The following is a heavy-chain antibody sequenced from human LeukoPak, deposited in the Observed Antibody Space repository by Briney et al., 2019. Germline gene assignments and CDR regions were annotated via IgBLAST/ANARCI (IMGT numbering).Heavy chain of an antibody. J-gene: IGHJ4*02. V-gene: IGHV4-39*07. CDR3: ARRRRSIAVAGGYFDY. Sequence: SETLSLTCTVSDDSISDYYRGWIRQPPGKGLEWIGSIYYSGSTYYNPSLKSRVTISVDTSKNQFSLKLSSVTAADTAVYYCARRRRSIAVAGGYFDYWGQGTLVTVSS. CDR2: IYYSGST. D-gene: IGHD6-19*01. CDR1: DDSISDYY.